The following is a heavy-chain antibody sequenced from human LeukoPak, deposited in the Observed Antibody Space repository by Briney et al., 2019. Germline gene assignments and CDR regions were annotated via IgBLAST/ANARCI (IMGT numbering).Heavy chain of an antibody. CDR3: AKEYSSGWYDL. CDR2: ISSSGSTI. CDR1: GFTFSSYA. D-gene: IGHD6-19*01. Sequence: GGSLRLSCAASGFTFSSYAMSWVRQAPGKGLEWVSYISSSGSTIYYADSVKGRFTISRDNAKNSLYLQMNSLRAEDTAVYYCAKEYSSGWYDLWGQGTLVTVSS. J-gene: IGHJ5*02. V-gene: IGHV3-48*04.